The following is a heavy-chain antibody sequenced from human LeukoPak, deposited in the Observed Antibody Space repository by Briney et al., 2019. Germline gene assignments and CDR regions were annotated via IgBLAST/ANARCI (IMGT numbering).Heavy chain of an antibody. V-gene: IGHV3-30-3*01. Sequence: PGRSLRLSCAASGFTFSSYAMHWVRQAPGKGLEWVAVISYDGSNKYYADSVKGRFTISRDNSKNTLYLQMNSLRAEDTAVYYCARARHKETAMVTKLWGQGTLVTVSS. J-gene: IGHJ4*02. CDR1: GFTFSSYA. CDR3: ARARHKETAMVTKL. CDR2: ISYDGSNK. D-gene: IGHD5-18*01.